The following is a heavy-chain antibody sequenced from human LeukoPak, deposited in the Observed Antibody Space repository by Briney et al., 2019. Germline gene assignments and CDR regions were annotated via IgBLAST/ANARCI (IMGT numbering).Heavy chain of an antibody. CDR1: GYTFNSHG. J-gene: IGHJ4*02. CDR3: ARDDYGDYIDY. V-gene: IGHV1-18*01. CDR2: ISAYNGNT. D-gene: IGHD4-17*01. Sequence: ASVKVSCKASGYTFNSHGISWVRQAPGQGLEWMGWISAYNGNTNYAQKLQGRVTMTTDTSTSTAYMELRSLRSDDTAVYYCARDDYGDYIDYWGQGTLVTVSS.